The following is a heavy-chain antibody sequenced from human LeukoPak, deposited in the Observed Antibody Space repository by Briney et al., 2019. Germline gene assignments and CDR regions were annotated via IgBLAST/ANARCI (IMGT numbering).Heavy chain of an antibody. CDR1: GGSISSSSYY. D-gene: IGHD6-13*01. J-gene: IGHJ4*02. CDR3: ASSLAAAVPGGNY. CDR2: INHSGST. V-gene: IGHV4-39*07. Sequence: SETLSLTCTVSGGSISSSSYYWSWIRQPPGKGLEWIGEINHSGSTNYNPSLKSRVTISVDTSKNQFSLKLSSVTAADTAVYYCASSLAAAVPGGNYWGQGTLVTVSS.